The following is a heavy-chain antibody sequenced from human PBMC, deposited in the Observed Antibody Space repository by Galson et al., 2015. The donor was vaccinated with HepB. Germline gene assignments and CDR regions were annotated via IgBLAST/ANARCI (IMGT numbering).Heavy chain of an antibody. CDR2: IYWDDDK. Sequence: PALVKPTQTLTLTCTFSGFSLSTSGVGVGWIRQPPGKALEWLALIYWDDDKRYSPSLKSRLTITKDTSKNQVVLTMTNMDPVDTATYYCAHGSSRHSSSWYYFDYWGQGTLVTVSS. CDR3: AHGSSRHSSSWYYFDY. CDR1: GFSLSTSGVG. D-gene: IGHD6-13*01. V-gene: IGHV2-5*02. J-gene: IGHJ4*02.